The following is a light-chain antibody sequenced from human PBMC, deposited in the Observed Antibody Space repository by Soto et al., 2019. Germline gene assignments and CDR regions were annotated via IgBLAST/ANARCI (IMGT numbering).Light chain of an antibody. J-gene: IGKJ2*01. CDR2: SAS. CDR3: QQYASSLVYT. CDR1: QSISSRY. Sequence: EIGLTQSPGTLSLSPGERATLSCRASQSISSRYLAWYQQKPGQAPRLLIYSASSRATGITDRFSGSGSGTDFTLTISRLEPEDFAVYYCQQYASSLVYTFGQGTRLDIK. V-gene: IGKV3-20*01.